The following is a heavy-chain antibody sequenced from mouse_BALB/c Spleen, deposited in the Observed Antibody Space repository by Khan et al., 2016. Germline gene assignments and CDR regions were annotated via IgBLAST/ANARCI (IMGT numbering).Heavy chain of an antibody. CDR1: GFNIKDTY. J-gene: IGHJ3*01. CDR3: ARSPYDYDVGFAY. V-gene: IGHV14-3*02. CDR2: IDPGNGNT. Sequence: VQLQQSGAELVKPGASVKLSCTASGFNIKDTYMHWVKQRPEQGLEWIGRIDPGNGNTKYDPKFQGKATITADTSSNTAYLQLSSLTSEDTAVYYCARSPYDYDVGFAYWGQGTLVTVSA. D-gene: IGHD2-4*01.